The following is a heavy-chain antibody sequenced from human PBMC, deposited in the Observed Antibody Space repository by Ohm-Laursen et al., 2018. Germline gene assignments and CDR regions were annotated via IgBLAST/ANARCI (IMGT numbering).Heavy chain of an antibody. D-gene: IGHD3-10*01. J-gene: IGHJ4*02. Sequence: SDTLSLTWAVYGGSFSGYYWSWIRQPPGKGLEWIGEINHSGSTNYNPSLKSRVTISVDTSKNQFSLKLSSVTAADTAVYYCARTRTMVRGVSDYWGQGTLVTVSS. V-gene: IGHV4-34*01. CDR3: ARTRTMVRGVSDY. CDR1: GGSFSGYY. CDR2: INHSGST.